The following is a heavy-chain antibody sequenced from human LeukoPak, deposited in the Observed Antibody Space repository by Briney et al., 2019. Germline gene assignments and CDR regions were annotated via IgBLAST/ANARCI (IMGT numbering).Heavy chain of an antibody. V-gene: IGHV3-23*01. Sequence: GGYLRLSCAASGFTFSGCAMSWVRQAPGKGLEWASTISGSGVSTYHADSVKGRVTISRDNSKNTLYLQMNSLRAEDTAVYYCARVARIVGATIDYWGQGTLVTVSS. J-gene: IGHJ4*02. CDR1: GFTFSGCA. CDR3: ARVARIVGATIDY. D-gene: IGHD1-26*01. CDR2: ISGSGVST.